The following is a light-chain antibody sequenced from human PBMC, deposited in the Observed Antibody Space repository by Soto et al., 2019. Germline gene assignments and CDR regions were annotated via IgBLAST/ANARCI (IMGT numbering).Light chain of an antibody. Sequence: EIQMTQSPSSLSASVGDRVIITCRASQGISNYLAWYQQKPGKVPKLLIYAASTLQSGVPSRFSGSGSGTDFTLTISSLQPEDVASYYCQNYNSAPFTFGGGTNVEIK. CDR3: QNYNSAPFT. CDR2: AAS. CDR1: QGISNY. V-gene: IGKV1-27*01. J-gene: IGKJ4*01.